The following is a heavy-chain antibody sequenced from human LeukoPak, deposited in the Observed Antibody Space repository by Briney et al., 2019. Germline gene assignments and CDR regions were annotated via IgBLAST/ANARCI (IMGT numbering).Heavy chain of an antibody. D-gene: IGHD3-10*01. V-gene: IGHV2-70*11. CDR1: GFSLSTSAMC. CDR3: ARIVVRGVTHAFDI. CDR2: IDWDDDK. J-gene: IGHJ3*02. Sequence: SGPTLVNPTQILTLTCTFSGFSLSTSAMCVSWTRQPPVKALEWLARIDWDDDKYYSTSLKTRLTISKDTSKNQVVLTMTNMDPVDTATYYCARIVVRGVTHAFDIWGQGTMVTVSS.